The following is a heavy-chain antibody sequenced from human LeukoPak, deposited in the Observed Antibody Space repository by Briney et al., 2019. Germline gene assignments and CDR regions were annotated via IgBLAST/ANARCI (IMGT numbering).Heavy chain of an antibody. CDR1: GFAFSSYW. D-gene: IGHD1-1*01. CDR2: ITSDGSIT. Sequence: GSLRLSCAASGFAFSSYWMHWVRQPPGKGLLWVSRITSDGSITRYTDSVKGRFTISRDNAKNTLYLQMNSLRAEGTAVYYCATDKGAAPEERADYWGQGTLVTVSS. J-gene: IGHJ4*02. V-gene: IGHV3-74*01. CDR3: ATDKGAAPEERADY.